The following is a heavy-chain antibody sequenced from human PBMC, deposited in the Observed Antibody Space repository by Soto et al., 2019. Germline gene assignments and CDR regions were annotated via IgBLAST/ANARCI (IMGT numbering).Heavy chain of an antibody. CDR2: IKQDGSEK. CDR1: GFTFSSYW. Sequence: GGSLRLSCAASGFTFSSYWMSWVRQAPGKGLEWVANIKQDGSEKYYVDSVKGRFTISRDNAKNSLYLQMNSLRAEDTAVYYCARDGGHDYGDYYYGMDVWGQGTTVTVSS. J-gene: IGHJ6*02. V-gene: IGHV3-7*01. D-gene: IGHD4-17*01. CDR3: ARDGGHDYGDYYYGMDV.